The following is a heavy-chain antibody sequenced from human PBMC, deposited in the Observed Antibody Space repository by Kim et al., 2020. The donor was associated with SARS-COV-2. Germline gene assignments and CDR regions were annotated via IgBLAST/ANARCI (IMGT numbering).Heavy chain of an antibody. J-gene: IGHJ4*02. V-gene: IGHV4-59*13. CDR1: GGSISSYY. CDR3: ARGPYGLFDY. Sequence: SETLSLTCTVSGGSISSYYWSWIRQSPGKGLEWIGYIYYNGSTNYNPSLRSRVTISVDRSKNQFSLKLNSVTAADTAVYYCARGPYGLFDYWGQGTLVTVSS. D-gene: IGHD4-17*01. CDR2: IYYNGST.